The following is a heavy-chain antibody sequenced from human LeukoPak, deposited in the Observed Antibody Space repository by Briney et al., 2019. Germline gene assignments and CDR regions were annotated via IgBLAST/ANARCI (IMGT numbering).Heavy chain of an antibody. D-gene: IGHD3-10*01. CDR1: GFTFSSYE. CDR3: AREYYYGSGSYWYYGMDV. V-gene: IGHV3-48*03. Sequence: GGSLRLSCAVSGFTFSSYEMNWVRQAPGKGLEWVSYISSSGSTIYYADSVKGRFTISRDNAKNSLYLQMNSLRAEDTAVYYCAREYYYGSGSYWYYGMDVWGQGTTVTVSS. J-gene: IGHJ6*02. CDR2: ISSSGSTI.